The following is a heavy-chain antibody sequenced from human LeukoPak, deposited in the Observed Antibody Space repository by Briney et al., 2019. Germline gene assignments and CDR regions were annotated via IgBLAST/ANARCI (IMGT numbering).Heavy chain of an antibody. D-gene: IGHD3-10*01. CDR1: GGSISSSSYY. CDR2: IYYSGST. J-gene: IGHJ6*03. CDR3: ARTKGYGSGSWGNYYYYYMDV. Sequence: SETLSLTCTVSGGSISSSSYYWSWIRQPPGKGLEWIGYIYYSGSTYYNPSLKSRVTISVDTSKNQFSLKLSSVTAADTAVYYCARTKGYGSGSWGNYYYYYMDVWGKGTTVTVSS. V-gene: IGHV4-30-4*08.